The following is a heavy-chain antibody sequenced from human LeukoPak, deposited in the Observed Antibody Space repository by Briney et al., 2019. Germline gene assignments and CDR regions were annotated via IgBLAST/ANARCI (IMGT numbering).Heavy chain of an antibody. D-gene: IGHD3-3*02. V-gene: IGHV3-7*04. J-gene: IGHJ4*02. Sequence: GGSLRLSCAASTFTFSTYWMSWVRQAPGKGLEWVANIHQDGNEKYYVDSVKGRFTISRDNAKNSLYLQMNSLRAEDTCVYYCARGDAFSGDYWGRGTLVSVSS. CDR2: IHQDGNEK. CDR1: TFTFSTYW. CDR3: ARGDAFSGDY.